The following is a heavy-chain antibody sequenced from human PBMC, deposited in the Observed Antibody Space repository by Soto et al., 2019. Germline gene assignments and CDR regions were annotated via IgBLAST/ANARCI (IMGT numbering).Heavy chain of an antibody. V-gene: IGHV3-33*01. CDR1: GFTFSSYG. Sequence: QVQLVESGGGVVQPGRSLRLSCAASGFTFSSYGMHWVRQAPGKGLEWVAVIWYDGSNNYYADSVKGRFTISRDNSKNTLYLQMNSLRAEDTAVYYCARAVSEGSSWNPPCYGMDVWGQGTTVTVSS. D-gene: IGHD6-13*01. CDR2: IWYDGSNN. J-gene: IGHJ6*02. CDR3: ARAVSEGSSWNPPCYGMDV.